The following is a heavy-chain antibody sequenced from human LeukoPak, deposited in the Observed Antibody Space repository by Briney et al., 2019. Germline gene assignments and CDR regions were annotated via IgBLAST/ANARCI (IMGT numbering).Heavy chain of an antibody. J-gene: IGHJ4*02. CDR2: IYYSGST. D-gene: IGHD6-13*01. Sequence: SETLSLTCTVPGDSISSYYWSWIRQPPGKGLEWIGHIYYSGSTNYNPSLKSRVTISVDTSKNQFSLKLSSVTAADTAVYYCARGSDSSSWDYWGQGTLVTVSS. CDR1: GDSISSYY. CDR3: ARGSDSSSWDY. V-gene: IGHV4-59*01.